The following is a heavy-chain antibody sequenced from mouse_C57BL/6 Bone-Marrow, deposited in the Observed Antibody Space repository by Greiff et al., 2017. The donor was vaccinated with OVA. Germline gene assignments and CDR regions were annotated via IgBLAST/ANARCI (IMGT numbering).Heavy chain of an antibody. CDR3: ARHGGLRRDYAMDY. CDR1: GFTFSDYG. J-gene: IGHJ4*01. D-gene: IGHD2-4*01. Sequence: EVKVVESGGGLVKPGGSLKLSCAASGFTFSDYGMHWVRQAPEKGLEWVAYISSGSSTIYYADTVKGRFTISRDNAKNTLFLQMTSLRSEDTAMYYCARHGGLRRDYAMDYWGQGTSVTVSS. CDR2: ISSGSSTI. V-gene: IGHV5-17*01.